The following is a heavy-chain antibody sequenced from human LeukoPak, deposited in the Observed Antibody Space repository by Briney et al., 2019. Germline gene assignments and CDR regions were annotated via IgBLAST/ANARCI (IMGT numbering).Heavy chain of an antibody. D-gene: IGHD3-9*01. V-gene: IGHV3-21*01. J-gene: IGHJ4*02. CDR2: VDYDSSHI. CDR1: GFTFSTSA. CDR3: TRDPLRYLRVGHYDY. Sequence: GGSLRLSCAASGFTFSTSAMNWVRQVPGKGLEWVSSVDYDSSHIYYAASVRGRFTISRDNARDSVYLQMDSLRVEDTAVYYCTRDPLRYLRVGHYDYWGQGTLVAVPS.